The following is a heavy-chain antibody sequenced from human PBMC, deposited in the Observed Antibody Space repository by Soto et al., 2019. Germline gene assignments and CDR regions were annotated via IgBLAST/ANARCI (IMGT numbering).Heavy chain of an antibody. CDR1: GFTFSSYE. Sequence: GGSLRLSCAASGFTFSSYEMTWVRQAPGKGLEWVSYISSSGSTIYYADSVKGRFTISRDNAKNSLYLQMNSLRAEDTAVYYCARVSAAFDYWGQGTLVTVSS. CDR2: ISSSGSTI. J-gene: IGHJ4*02. V-gene: IGHV3-48*03. D-gene: IGHD6-13*01. CDR3: ARVSAAFDY.